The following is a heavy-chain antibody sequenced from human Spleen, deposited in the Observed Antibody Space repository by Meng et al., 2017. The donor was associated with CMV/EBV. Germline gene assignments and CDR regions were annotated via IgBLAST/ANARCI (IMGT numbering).Heavy chain of an antibody. Sequence: GESLKISCAGSGFIFSDYAMHWVRQAPGKGLEWVAVISYEGSNKYYADSVKGRFTITRDNSKNTLYVQMNSLRAEDTAVYYCARDQAGWFDPWGQGTLVTISS. CDR3: ARDQAGWFDP. CDR1: GFIFSDYA. V-gene: IGHV3-30*04. J-gene: IGHJ5*02. CDR2: ISYEGSNK.